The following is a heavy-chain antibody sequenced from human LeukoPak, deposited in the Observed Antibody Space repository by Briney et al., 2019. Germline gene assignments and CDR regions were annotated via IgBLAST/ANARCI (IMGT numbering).Heavy chain of an antibody. CDR3: ARHRQDRITAFDP. J-gene: IGHJ5*02. Sequence: SETLSLTCAVYGGSFSGYYWSWIRQPPGKGLEWIGEINHSGSTNYNPSLKSRVTISVDTSKNQFSLKLSSVTAADTAVYYCARHRQDRITAFDPWGQGTLVTVSS. CDR2: INHSGST. D-gene: IGHD3-3*01. CDR1: GGSFSGYY. V-gene: IGHV4-34*01.